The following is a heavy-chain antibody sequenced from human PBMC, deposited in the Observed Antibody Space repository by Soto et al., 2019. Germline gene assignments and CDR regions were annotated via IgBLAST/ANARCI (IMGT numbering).Heavy chain of an antibody. CDR1: GFAFSSYT. D-gene: IGHD6-19*01. Sequence: GSLRLSCAASGFAFSSYTMSWVRQTPGKGLEWVSSISASGGSTYYGDSLKGRFTIFRDNSKNTLNLHIKSLGVEDSAVYYCAKDRGGFARGWEYYDFWGQGTQVTVSS. CDR3: AKDRGGFARGWEYYDF. J-gene: IGHJ4*02. V-gene: IGHV3-23*01. CDR2: ISASGGST.